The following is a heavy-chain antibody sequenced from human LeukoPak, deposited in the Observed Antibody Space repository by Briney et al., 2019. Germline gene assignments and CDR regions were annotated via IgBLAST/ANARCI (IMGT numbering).Heavy chain of an antibody. J-gene: IGHJ4*02. CDR1: GGSISSYY. CDR2: IYYSGST. Sequence: SETLSLTRTVSGGSISSYYWSWIRQPPGKGLEWIGYIYYSGSTYYNPSLKSRVTIFVDTSKNQFSLKLSSVTAADTAVYYCARHSGSWYYFDYWGQGTLVTVSS. CDR3: ARHSGSWYYFDY. V-gene: IGHV4-59*04. D-gene: IGHD6-13*01.